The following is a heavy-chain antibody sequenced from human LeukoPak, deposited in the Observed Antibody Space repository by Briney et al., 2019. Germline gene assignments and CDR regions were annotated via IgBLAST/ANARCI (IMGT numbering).Heavy chain of an antibody. CDR1: GYSFTSYW. D-gene: IGHD6-13*01. CDR2: IYPGDSDT. Sequence: GESLKISCKGSGYSFTSYWIGWVRQMPGKGLEWMGIIYPGDSDTRYSPSFQGQVTISADKSISTAYLQWSSLKASDTAMYYCARLGSCSWYGEYYGMDVWGQGTTVTVSS. J-gene: IGHJ6*02. V-gene: IGHV5-51*01. CDR3: ARLGSCSWYGEYYGMDV.